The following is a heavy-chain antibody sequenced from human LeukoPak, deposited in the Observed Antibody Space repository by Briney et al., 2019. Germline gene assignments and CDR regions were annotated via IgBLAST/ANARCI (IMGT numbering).Heavy chain of an antibody. D-gene: IGHD1-26*01. CDR2: IYYSGST. V-gene: IGHV4-39*01. Sequence: SETLSLTCTVSGGSISSSSYYWGWIRQPPGKGLEWIGSIYYSGSTYYNPSLKSRVTISVDTSKNQFSLKLSSVTAADTAVYYCARLRYSGSYQGYLDYWGQGTLVTVSS. CDR1: GGSISSSSYY. J-gene: IGHJ4*02. CDR3: ARLRYSGSYQGYLDY.